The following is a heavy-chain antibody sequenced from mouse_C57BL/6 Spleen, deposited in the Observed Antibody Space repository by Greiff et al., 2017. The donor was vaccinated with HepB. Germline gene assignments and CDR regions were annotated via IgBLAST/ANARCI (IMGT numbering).Heavy chain of an antibody. Sequence: VQLQESDAELVKPGASVKISCKVSGYTFTDHTIHWMKQRPEQGLEWIGYIYPRDGSTKYNEKFKGKATLTADKSSSTAYMQLNSLTSEDSAVYFCARGYYGSSYPFDYWGQGTTLTVSS. V-gene: IGHV1-78*01. CDR3: ARGYYGSSYPFDY. J-gene: IGHJ2*01. D-gene: IGHD1-1*01. CDR1: GYTFTDHT. CDR2: IYPRDGST.